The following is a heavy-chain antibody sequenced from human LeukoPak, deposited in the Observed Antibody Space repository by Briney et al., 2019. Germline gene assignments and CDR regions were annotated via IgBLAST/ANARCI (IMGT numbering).Heavy chain of an antibody. J-gene: IGHJ6*03. V-gene: IGHV4-39*01. CDR2: IYHSGST. Sequence: SETLSLTCTVSGGSISSGDYYWSWIRQPPGKGLEWIGSIYHSGSTYYNPSLKSRVTISVDTSKNQFSLKLSSVTAADTAVYYCARHKDIVVVPAAIGHMDVWGKGTTVTVSS. D-gene: IGHD2-2*02. CDR3: ARHKDIVVVPAAIGHMDV. CDR1: GGSISSGDYY.